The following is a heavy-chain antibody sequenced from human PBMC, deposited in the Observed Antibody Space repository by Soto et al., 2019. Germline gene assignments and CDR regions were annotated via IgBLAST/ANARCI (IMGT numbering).Heavy chain of an antibody. Sequence: GASVKVSCKASGGTFSSYAISWVRQAPGQGLEWMGGIIPIFGTASYAQTFPGRVTTTADESTITDHMELRSLESEDTAVYYCAREVYRCSPFGMDVWGQGTRVTVSS. V-gene: IGHV1-69*13. CDR2: IIPIFGTA. CDR1: GGTFSSYA. D-gene: IGHD2-8*02. J-gene: IGHJ6*02. CDR3: AREVYRCSPFGMDV.